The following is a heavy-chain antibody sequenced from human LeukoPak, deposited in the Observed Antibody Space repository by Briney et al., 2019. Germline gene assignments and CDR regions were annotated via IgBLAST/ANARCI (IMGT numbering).Heavy chain of an antibody. Sequence: ASVTVSCKASGGTFSSYAISWVRQAPGQGLEWMGGIIPIFGKANYAQKFQGRVTITADKSTSTAYMELSSLRSEDTAVYYCARDRGVVPAANEWDYYYYGMDVWGKGTTVTVSS. CDR2: IIPIFGKA. CDR3: ARDRGVVPAANEWDYYYYGMDV. D-gene: IGHD2-2*01. CDR1: GGTFSSYA. V-gene: IGHV1-69*06. J-gene: IGHJ6*04.